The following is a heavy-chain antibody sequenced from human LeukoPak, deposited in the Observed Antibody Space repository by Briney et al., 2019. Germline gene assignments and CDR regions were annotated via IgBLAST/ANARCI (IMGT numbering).Heavy chain of an antibody. V-gene: IGHV1-2*02. CDR2: INPNSGGT. CDR3: ARDARQLPLHYYYYYMDV. Sequence: GASVKVSCKASGYTFTGYYMHWVRQAPGQGLEWMGWINPNSGGTNYAQKFQGRVTMTRDTSISTAYMELSRLRSDDTAVYYCARDARQLPLHYYYYYMDVWGKGTTVTVSS. J-gene: IGHJ6*03. CDR1: GYTFTGYY. D-gene: IGHD2-2*01.